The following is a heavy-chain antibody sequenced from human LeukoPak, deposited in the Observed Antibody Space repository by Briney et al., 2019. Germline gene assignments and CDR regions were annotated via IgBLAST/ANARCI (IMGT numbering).Heavy chain of an antibody. CDR1: GYTFTSYG. CDR3: ARTSSSMLLRFGELLPYDY. Sequence: ASVKVSCKASGYTFTSYGISWVRQAPGQGLEWMGWISAYNGNTNYAQKLQGRVTMTTDTSTSTAYMELRSLRSDDTAVYYCARTSSSMLLRFGELLPYDYWGQGTLVTVSS. J-gene: IGHJ4*02. V-gene: IGHV1-18*01. D-gene: IGHD3-10*01. CDR2: ISAYNGNT.